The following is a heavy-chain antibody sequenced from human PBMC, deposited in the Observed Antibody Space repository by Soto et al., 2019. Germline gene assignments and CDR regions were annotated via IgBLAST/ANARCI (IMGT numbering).Heavy chain of an antibody. CDR3: ARDLPAAGTVYGMDV. J-gene: IGHJ6*02. CDR1: GGTFSSYA. V-gene: IGHV1-69*12. D-gene: IGHD6-13*01. CDR2: IIPIFGTA. Sequence: QVQLVQSGAEVKKPGSSVKVSCKASGGTFSSYAISWVRQAPGQGLEWMGGIIPIFGTANYAQKFQGRGTITGDEDTSTGYMEPSSLRSEDRAVDYCARDLPAAGTVYGMDVWGQGTTVTVSS.